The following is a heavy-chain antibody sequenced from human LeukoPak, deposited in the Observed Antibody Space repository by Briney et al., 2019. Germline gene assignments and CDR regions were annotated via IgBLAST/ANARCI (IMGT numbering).Heavy chain of an antibody. CDR2: ISGSGGST. CDR3: AKDSSFDLYFDY. J-gene: IGHJ4*02. CDR1: GFTFSSYA. Sequence: PGGSLRLSCAASGFTFSSYAMSWVRQAPGKGLEWVSAISGSGGSTYYADSVKGRFTISGDNSKSTLYLQMNSLRAEDTAVYYCAKDSSFDLYFDYWGQGTLVTVSS. V-gene: IGHV3-23*01.